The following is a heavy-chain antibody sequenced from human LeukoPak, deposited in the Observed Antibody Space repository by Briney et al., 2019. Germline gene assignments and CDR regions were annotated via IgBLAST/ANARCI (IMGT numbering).Heavy chain of an antibody. CDR2: TRTKANRYTT. CDR1: GFTFSDHC. J-gene: IGHJ4*02. V-gene: IGHV3-72*01. CDR3: ARGRVTTLYYFDY. D-gene: IGHD4-17*01. Sequence: SGGCLRLSCAASGFTFSDHCMDWVRQAPGKGLERVGRTRTKANRYTTEYAASVKGRFTISRDDSKNSLYLQINSLKTEDTAVYYCARGRVTTLYYFDYWGQGTLVTVSS.